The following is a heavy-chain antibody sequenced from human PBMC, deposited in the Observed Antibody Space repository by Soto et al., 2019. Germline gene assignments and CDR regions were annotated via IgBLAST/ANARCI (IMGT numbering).Heavy chain of an antibody. J-gene: IGHJ4*02. V-gene: IGHV1-3*01. D-gene: IGHD2-15*01. Sequence: GASVKVSCKASGYTFTSYAMHWVRQAPGQRLEWMGWINAGNGNTKYSQKFQGRVTITRDTSASTAYVELSSLRSEDTAVYYCARGCSGGSCQLINWGQGTLVTVSS. CDR1: GYTFTSYA. CDR3: ARGCSGGSCQLIN. CDR2: INAGNGNT.